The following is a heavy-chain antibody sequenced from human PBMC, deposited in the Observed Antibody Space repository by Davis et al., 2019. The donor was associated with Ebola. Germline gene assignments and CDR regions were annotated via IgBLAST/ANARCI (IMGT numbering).Heavy chain of an antibody. Sequence: SETLSLTCADYGGSFSGYYWSWIRQPPGKGLEWIGEINHSGSTNYNPSLKSRVTISVDTSKNQFSLKLSSVTAADTAVYYCARGYYDFWSGYYSYYGMDVWGQGTTVTVSS. J-gene: IGHJ6*02. D-gene: IGHD3-3*01. CDR1: GGSFSGYY. CDR3: ARGYYDFWSGYYSYYGMDV. CDR2: INHSGST. V-gene: IGHV4-34*01.